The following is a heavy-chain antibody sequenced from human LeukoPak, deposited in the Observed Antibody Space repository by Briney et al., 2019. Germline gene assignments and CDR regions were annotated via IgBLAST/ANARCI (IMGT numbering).Heavy chain of an antibody. V-gene: IGHV1-69*01. CDR1: GGTVSSYA. Sequence: AASVKVSCKASGGTVSSYAISWVRQAPGQGLEWMGGIIPIFGTANYAQKFQGRVTITADESTSTAYMELSSLRSEDTAVYYCASPYCSSTSCYTYYYYGMDVWGQGTTVTVSS. CDR3: ASPYCSSTSCYTYYYYGMDV. D-gene: IGHD2-2*01. J-gene: IGHJ6*02. CDR2: IIPIFGTA.